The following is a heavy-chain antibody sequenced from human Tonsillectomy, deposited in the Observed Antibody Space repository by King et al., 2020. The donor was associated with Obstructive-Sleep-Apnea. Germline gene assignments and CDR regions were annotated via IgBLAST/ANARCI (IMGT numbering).Heavy chain of an antibody. CDR2: ISSTSRTT. Sequence: VQLVESGGGLVKPGGSLRLSCAASGSTFSDYYMNWIRQAPGKGLEWVSYISSTSRTTYYADSVKGRFTISRDNAKKSLYLQMNSLRAEDTAVYYCARDNGIIFDYWGQGTLVTVSS. V-gene: IGHV3-11*01. J-gene: IGHJ4*02. CDR3: ARDNGIIFDY. D-gene: IGHD2-8*01. CDR1: GSTFSDYY.